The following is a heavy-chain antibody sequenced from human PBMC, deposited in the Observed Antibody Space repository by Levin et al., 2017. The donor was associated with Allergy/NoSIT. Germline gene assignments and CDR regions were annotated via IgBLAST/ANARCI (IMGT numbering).Heavy chain of an antibody. CDR3: ARGDISGWSSYSYNLDV. CDR1: GFTFHTFG. V-gene: IGHV3-33*03. J-gene: IGHJ6*02. D-gene: IGHD6-19*01. CDR2: IWYDGSNK. Sequence: PPGGSLRLSCAASGFTFHTFGMHWVRQAPGKGLEWVAVIWYDGSNKYYADSVKGRFTISRDDSKRTLHLQMDTVRAEDTAVYYCARGDISGWSSYSYNLDVWGPGTTVTVSS.